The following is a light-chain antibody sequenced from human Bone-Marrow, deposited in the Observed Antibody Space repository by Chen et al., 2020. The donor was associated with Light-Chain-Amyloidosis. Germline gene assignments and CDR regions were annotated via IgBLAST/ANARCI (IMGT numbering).Light chain of an antibody. CDR3: LQHDNVPLT. V-gene: IGKV5-2*01. Sequence: ETTLTQSPAFMSATPGDKVNISCKASQDIDEDLNWYQQKPGKLTIFIVQQATTLVPGVPPRFSGSGYGTDFTLTIHNVESEDAAFYFCLQHDNVPLTFGQGTRLEIK. J-gene: IGKJ5*01. CDR2: QAT. CDR1: QDIDED.